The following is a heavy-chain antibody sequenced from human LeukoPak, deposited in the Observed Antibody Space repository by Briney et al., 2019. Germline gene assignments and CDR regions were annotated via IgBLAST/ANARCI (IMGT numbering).Heavy chain of an antibody. D-gene: IGHD5-18*01. J-gene: IGHJ6*03. V-gene: IGHV3-21*01. CDR2: ISSSSSYI. CDR1: GFTFSSYS. Sequence: TGGSLRLSCAASGFTFSSYSMNWVRQAPGKGLEWVSSISSSSSYIYYADSVKGRFTISRDNAKNSLYLQMNSLRAEDTAVYYCARSVGYSYGYYYYMDVWGKGTTVTVSS. CDR3: ARSVGYSYGYYYYMDV.